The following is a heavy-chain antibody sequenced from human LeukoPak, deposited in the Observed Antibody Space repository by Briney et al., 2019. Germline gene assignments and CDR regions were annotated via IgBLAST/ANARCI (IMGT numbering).Heavy chain of an antibody. CDR2: INPNSGGT. CDR3: ARDYYDSSGRYVDY. CDR1: GYTFTSYY. V-gene: IGHV1-2*02. Sequence: ASVKVSCKASGYTFTSYYMHWVRQAPGQGLEWMGWINPNSGGTNYAQKFQGRVTMTRDTSISTAYMELSRLRSDDTAVYYCARDYYDSSGRYVDYWGQGTLVTVSS. D-gene: IGHD3-22*01. J-gene: IGHJ4*02.